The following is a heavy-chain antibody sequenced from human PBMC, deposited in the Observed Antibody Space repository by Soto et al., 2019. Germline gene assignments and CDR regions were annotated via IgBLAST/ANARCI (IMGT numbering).Heavy chain of an antibody. CDR1: GGSISNYY. J-gene: IGHJ4*02. D-gene: IGHD5-18*01. CDR2: IFYIGTT. V-gene: IGHV4-59*01. CDR3: VRGGGGYGNGTIDY. Sequence: QVQLQESGPGLVKPSETLSLTCTVSGGSISNYYWSWVRQSPGKGLEWIGYIFYIGTTNYNPSLKSRVTLSLDTSKNQFSLKLRFVTAADTAVYYCVRGGGGYGNGTIDYWGQGTLVTVSS.